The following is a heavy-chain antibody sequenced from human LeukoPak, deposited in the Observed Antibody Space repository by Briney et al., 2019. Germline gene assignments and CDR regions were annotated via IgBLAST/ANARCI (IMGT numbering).Heavy chain of an antibody. J-gene: IGHJ4*02. CDR1: GGSISSYY. CDR3: ARARRLVRGGSFDY. D-gene: IGHD3-16*01. V-gene: IGHV4-34*01. Sequence: SETLSLTCTVSGGSISSYYWSWIRQPPGKGLEWIGEINHSGSTNYNPSLKSRVTISVDTSKNQFSLKLSSVTAADTAVYYCARARRLVRGGSFDYWGQGTLVTVSS. CDR2: INHSGST.